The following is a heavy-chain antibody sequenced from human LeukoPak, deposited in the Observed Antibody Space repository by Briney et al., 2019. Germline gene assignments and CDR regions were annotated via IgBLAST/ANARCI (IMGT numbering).Heavy chain of an antibody. Sequence: GGSLRLSCAASGFSLSGYSMNWVRQAPGKGLEWVSSISSRSTYIYYADSLKGRFTISRDNAKNSLHLQMKGLRVEDTAVYYCARGAFDYPGRDYFDYWGQGTQVTVSS. CDR1: GFSLSGYS. V-gene: IGHV3-21*06. CDR3: ARGAFDYPGRDYFDY. D-gene: IGHD3-9*01. J-gene: IGHJ4*02. CDR2: ISSRSTYI.